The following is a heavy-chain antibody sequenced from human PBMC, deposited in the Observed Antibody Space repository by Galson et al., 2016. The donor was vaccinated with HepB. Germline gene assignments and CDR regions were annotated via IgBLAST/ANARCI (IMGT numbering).Heavy chain of an antibody. CDR1: GFTFSSYA. CDR3: TFESTQSSMAGNY. Sequence: SLRLSCADSGFTFSSYAISWVRQAPGKGLEWVSGISGSGSNTYYADSAKGRFAISRDNSKNTLYLQMNSLRAEDAAVYYCTFESTQSSMAGNYWGQGTLVTVSS. J-gene: IGHJ4*02. D-gene: IGHD6-19*01. CDR2: ISGSGSNT. V-gene: IGHV3-23*01.